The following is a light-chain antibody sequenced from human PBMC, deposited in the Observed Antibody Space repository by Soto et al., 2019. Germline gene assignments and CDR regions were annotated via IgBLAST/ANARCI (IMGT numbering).Light chain of an antibody. CDR3: QQLNNYPLS. V-gene: IGKV1-9*01. CDR1: QAISSH. Sequence: DIQLTQSPSFLSASVGDRVTITCRASQAISSHLAWYQQKPGKAPKLLIYAASTLQSGVPSRFSGSGSGTEFTLTIRSLQPEDFATYYCQQLNNYPLSFGPGTKVDIK. J-gene: IGKJ3*01. CDR2: AAS.